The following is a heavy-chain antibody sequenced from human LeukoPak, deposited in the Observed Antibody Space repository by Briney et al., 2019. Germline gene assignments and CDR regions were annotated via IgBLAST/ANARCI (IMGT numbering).Heavy chain of an antibody. J-gene: IGHJ5*02. CDR3: ARSHGGNYNWFDP. CDR1: GFTFSSYG. D-gene: IGHD4-23*01. V-gene: IGHV3-30*02. CDR2: IRFDGSYK. Sequence: PGGSLRLSCAASGFTFSSYGMHWVRQAPGKGLEWVTFIRFDGSYKSYADSVKGRFTISRDNAKNSLYLQMHSLRAEDTAVYYCARSHGGNYNWFDPWGQGTLVTVSS.